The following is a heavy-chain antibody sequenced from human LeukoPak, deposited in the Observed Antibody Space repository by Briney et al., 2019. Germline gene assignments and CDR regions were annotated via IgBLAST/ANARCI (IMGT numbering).Heavy chain of an antibody. V-gene: IGHV3-7*03. D-gene: IGHD3-22*01. Sequence: TGGSLRLSCPASGFSFSAYWMTWVRQAPGTGLEWVANINPAGSETYYVDPVKGRFSISRDNAKNLVYLQMNSLRAEDTAVYYCARGVDYYDSSGYFDYWGQGTLVTVSS. J-gene: IGHJ4*02. CDR1: GFSFSAYW. CDR3: ARGVDYYDSSGYFDY. CDR2: INPAGSET.